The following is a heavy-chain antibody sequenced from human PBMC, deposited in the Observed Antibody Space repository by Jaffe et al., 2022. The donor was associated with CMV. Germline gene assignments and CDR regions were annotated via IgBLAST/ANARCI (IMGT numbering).Heavy chain of an antibody. D-gene: IGHD3-16*02. CDR1: GYSFTSYW. CDR2: IDPSDSYT. Sequence: EVQLVQSGAEVKKPGESLRISCKGSGYSFTSYWISWVRQMPGKGLEWMGRIDPSDSYTNYSPSFQGHVTISADKSISTAYLQWSSLKASDTAMYYCARHRGTYYDYVWGSYRYEARDYWGQGTLVTVSS. J-gene: IGHJ4*02. CDR3: ARHRGTYYDYVWGSYRYEARDY. V-gene: IGHV5-10-1*03.